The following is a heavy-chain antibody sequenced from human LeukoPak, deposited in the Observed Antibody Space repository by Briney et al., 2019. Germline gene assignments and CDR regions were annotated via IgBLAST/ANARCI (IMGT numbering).Heavy chain of an antibody. CDR2: IRSRTYGGTT. V-gene: IGHV3-49*04. CDR3: ARDQYAGYDPYYFDY. CDR1: GFTFGAYA. Sequence: GGSLRLSCTAPGFTFGAYAMTWVRQAPGKGLEWVSFIRSRTYGGTTEYAASVKGRFTISRDDSKSIAYLQMNSLKTEDTAVYYCARDQYAGYDPYYFDYWGQGTLVTVSS. D-gene: IGHD2-2*01. J-gene: IGHJ4*02.